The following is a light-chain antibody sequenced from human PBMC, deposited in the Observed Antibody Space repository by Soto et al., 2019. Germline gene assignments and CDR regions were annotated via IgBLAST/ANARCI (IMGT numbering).Light chain of an antibody. V-gene: IGKV3-15*01. CDR3: QQYNSYSTWT. CDR2: GSS. CDR1: RTVHSN. Sequence: EIVMTQSPATVSVSPGDRATLSCRASRTVHSNVAWYQHKPGQAPRLLIYGSSFRATGVPARFSGSGSGSDFTLTISSLQSEDFAVYYCQQYNSYSTWTFGQGTKVDIK. J-gene: IGKJ1*01.